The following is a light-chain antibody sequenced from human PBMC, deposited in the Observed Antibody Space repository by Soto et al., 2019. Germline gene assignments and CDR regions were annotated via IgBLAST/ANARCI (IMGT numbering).Light chain of an antibody. CDR1: RSVSNR. V-gene: IGKV3-15*01. J-gene: IGKJ4*01. CDR2: GAS. CDR3: QQDYNWPVT. Sequence: EILMTQSPATLSVSPGETVTFSCRASRSVSNRLAWYQHKPGQAPRLLISGASNGATGIPPKFSGSGSGTEFTLTVDSLQSDDIADYYCQQDYNWPVTFGGGTKVEIK.